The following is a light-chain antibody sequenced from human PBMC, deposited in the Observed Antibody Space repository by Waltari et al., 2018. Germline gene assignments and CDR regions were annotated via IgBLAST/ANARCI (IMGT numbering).Light chain of an antibody. Sequence: SGRASQSVGRSLAWYQQKPGQAPRLLIYDTAIRATGTPGRFSGSGSGTDFSLAISSLEPEDFAVYFCQHYVNLPVTFGQGTKVEI. CDR1: QSVGRS. CDR2: DTA. CDR3: QHYVNLPVT. V-gene: IGKV3-20*01. J-gene: IGKJ1*01.